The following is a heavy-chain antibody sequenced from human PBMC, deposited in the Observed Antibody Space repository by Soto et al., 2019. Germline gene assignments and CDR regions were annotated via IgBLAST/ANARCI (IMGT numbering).Heavy chain of an antibody. V-gene: IGHV3-23*01. J-gene: IGHJ5*02. CDR1: GFTFSNYA. CDR3: AKDQGSRWYTHDP. Sequence: EVQLLESGGGLVQPGGSLRLSCAASGFTFSNYAVTWVRQAPGKGLEWVSTISGSGGSTYYADSVKGRYTISRDNSKNPMERQVSSLRAEDPAVYYCAKDQGSRWYTHDPWSQASLCTFSS. D-gene: IGHD6-13*01. CDR2: ISGSGGST.